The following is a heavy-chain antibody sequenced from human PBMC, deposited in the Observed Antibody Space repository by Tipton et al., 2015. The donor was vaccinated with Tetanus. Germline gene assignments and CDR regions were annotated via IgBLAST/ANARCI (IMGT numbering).Heavy chain of an antibody. CDR2: VIPSLNTS. J-gene: IGHJ4*02. Sequence: QLVQSGAEVKPPGSSVTVSCKASGGSFRNYAITWVRQAPGQGLEWMGRVIPSLNTSDYSSKFRDRVTVTADKSTTTAYMQLTSRRSDDTAVYFWAREQGYFDYWGQGALVTVSS. CDR3: AREQGYFDY. CDR1: GGSFRNYA. V-gene: IGHV1-69*06.